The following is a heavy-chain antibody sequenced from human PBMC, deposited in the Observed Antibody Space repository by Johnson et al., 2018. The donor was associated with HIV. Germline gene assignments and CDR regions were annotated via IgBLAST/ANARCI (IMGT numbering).Heavy chain of an antibody. Sequence: QVQLVESGGGVVQPGRSLRLSCEASGFTFSSYPMHWVRQAPGKGLEWVAVISYDGSNKYYADSVKGRFTISRDNSKNTLYLQMNSLRAEDTAMYYCARRIAAADDAFDIWGHGTMVTVSS. CDR1: GFTFSSYP. CDR3: ARRIAAADDAFDI. J-gene: IGHJ3*02. CDR2: ISYDGSNK. V-gene: IGHV3-30-3*01. D-gene: IGHD6-25*01.